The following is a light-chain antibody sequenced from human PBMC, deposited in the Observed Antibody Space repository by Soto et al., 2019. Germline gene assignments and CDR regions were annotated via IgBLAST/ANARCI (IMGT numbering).Light chain of an antibody. CDR3: QSYDSSLSAWV. V-gene: IGLV1-40*01. CDR2: GNS. CDR1: SCDIGAGYD. J-gene: IGLJ3*02. Sequence: QSVLTQPPSVSGAPGQRVTISCTGSSCDIGAGYDVHWYQQLPGTAPKLLIYGNSNRPSGVPDRFSGSKSGTSASLAITGLQAEDGADYYCQSYDSSLSAWVFGGGTKLTVL.